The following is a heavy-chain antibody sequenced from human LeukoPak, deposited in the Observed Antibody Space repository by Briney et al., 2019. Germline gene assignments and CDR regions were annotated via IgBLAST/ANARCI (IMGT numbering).Heavy chain of an antibody. CDR1: VFTFSSYS. J-gene: IGHJ5*02. V-gene: IGHV3-48*01. CDR2: ISSSSNTI. CDR3: ARDVGYRSWFDP. Sequence: GGCLRLSCAASVFTFSSYSMNWVRQAPWKGLEWVLYISSSSNTIYYADSVKGRFTISRDNAKNSLYLQMNNLGAGDTAVYYCARDVGYRSWFDPWGQGTLVTVSS. D-gene: IGHD5-18*01.